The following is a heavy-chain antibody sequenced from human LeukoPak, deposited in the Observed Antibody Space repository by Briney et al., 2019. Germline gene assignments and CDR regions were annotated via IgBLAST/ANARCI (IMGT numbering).Heavy chain of an antibody. V-gene: IGHV3-7*01. CDR1: GFTFRNYW. CDR3: ARDGGLHTNFDY. CDR2: TKPDGSAE. J-gene: IGHJ4*02. Sequence: GGSLRLSCAASGFTFRNYWMGWVRQAPGKGLEWVANTKPDGSAEYYADSVRGRFTASRDNANNLLYLQMNRLRAEDTAVYYCARDGGLHTNFDYWGQGTLVTVSS. D-gene: IGHD2-15*01.